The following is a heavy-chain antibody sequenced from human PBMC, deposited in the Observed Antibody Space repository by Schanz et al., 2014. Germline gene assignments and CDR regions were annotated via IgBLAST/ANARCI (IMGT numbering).Heavy chain of an antibody. J-gene: IGHJ3*02. V-gene: IGHV4-31*03. D-gene: IGHD4-17*01. Sequence: QVQLQESGPGLVKPSQTLSLTCTVSGGSISSGGYYWSWIRQHPGKGLEWIGYICYSGSTYYNPSLKSRVTISVDTSKNQFSLNLSSATAADTAVYYCARDRGHGDLPGDIWGQGTMVTVSS. CDR3: ARDRGHGDLPGDI. CDR1: GGSISSGGYY. CDR2: ICYSGST.